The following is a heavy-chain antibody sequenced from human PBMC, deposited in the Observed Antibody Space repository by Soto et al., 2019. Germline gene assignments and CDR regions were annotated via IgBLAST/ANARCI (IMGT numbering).Heavy chain of an antibody. D-gene: IGHD5-12*01. Sequence: HVQLQQWCAGLLKPSETLSLTCAVYGGSFSAYYWSWIRQPPGKGLEWIGEINHSGSTKYNPSLKSRVTISADTSKNQFSLELTSVTAADTAVYYCASSGPYSGYDAPDYWGQGTLVTVSS. CDR3: ASSGPYSGYDAPDY. V-gene: IGHV4-34*01. J-gene: IGHJ4*02. CDR2: INHSGST. CDR1: GGSFSAYY.